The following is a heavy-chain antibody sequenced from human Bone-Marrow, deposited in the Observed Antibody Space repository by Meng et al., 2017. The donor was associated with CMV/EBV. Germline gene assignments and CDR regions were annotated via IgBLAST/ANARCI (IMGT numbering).Heavy chain of an antibody. Sequence: ASGFTFGDHSMSWIRQAPGRGLEWVSYISSSGSTVYYADSVKGRFTISRDNAKNSLYLQMNSLRAEDTAVYYCASLVPAARDWFDPWGQGTLVTVSS. D-gene: IGHD2-2*01. CDR2: ISSSGSTV. CDR1: GFTFGDHS. CDR3: ASLVPAARDWFDP. J-gene: IGHJ5*02. V-gene: IGHV3-11*01.